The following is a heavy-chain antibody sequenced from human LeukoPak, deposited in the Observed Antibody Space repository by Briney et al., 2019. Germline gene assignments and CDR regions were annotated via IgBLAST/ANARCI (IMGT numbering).Heavy chain of an antibody. CDR2: IHPEGNEK. CDR3: ARGAAFSGDH. Sequence: GGSLRLSCAASGFTLRNFWMSWVRPAPGRGLEWVANIHPEGNEKYHVESVKGRFTISRDSPKSLLFLQMNGLRVEDTAVYYCARGAAFSGDHWGQGTLVTVSS. J-gene: IGHJ4*02. CDR1: GFTLRNFW. V-gene: IGHV3-7*04.